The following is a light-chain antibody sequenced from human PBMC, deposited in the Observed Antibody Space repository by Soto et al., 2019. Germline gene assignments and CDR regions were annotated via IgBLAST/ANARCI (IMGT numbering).Light chain of an antibody. CDR1: QSLAYSDGNTY. V-gene: IGKV2-30*01. CDR3: MQGTHWPPYT. J-gene: IGKJ2*01. CDR2: KVS. Sequence: DVVMTQSPLSLPVTLGQPASISCRSSQSLAYSDGNTYLNWFQQRPGQSPRRLIYKVSNRDCGGPDRFSVSGSGTDSTLKISRVEAEDVGVSYCMQGTHWPPYTCGQGTKLEIK.